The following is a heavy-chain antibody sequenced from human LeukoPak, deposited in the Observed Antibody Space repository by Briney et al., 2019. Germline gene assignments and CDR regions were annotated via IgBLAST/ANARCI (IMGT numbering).Heavy chain of an antibody. CDR2: INPNSGGT. V-gene: IGHV1-2*02. J-gene: IGHJ4*02. D-gene: IGHD3-22*01. CDR3: AKARTMIVVVMLLDY. CDR1: GYTFTGYY. Sequence: ASVKVSCKTSGYTFTGYYMHWVRQAPGQGLEWMGWINPNSGGTKYAQKFQGRVTMTRDTSISTAYMELSRLSSDDSAVYYCAKARTMIVVVMLLDYWGQGTLVTVSS.